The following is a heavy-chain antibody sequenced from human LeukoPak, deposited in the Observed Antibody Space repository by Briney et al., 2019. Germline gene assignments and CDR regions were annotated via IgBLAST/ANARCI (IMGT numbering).Heavy chain of an antibody. D-gene: IGHD3-22*01. J-gene: IGHJ4*02. CDR1: GFTFSSYW. CDR3: ARTYYYDSSGYLPRAFDY. Sequence: GGSLRLSCAASGFTFSSYWMSWMRQAPGKGPEWVANIKYDGNEEYYVDSVKGRFTISRDNAKNSLYLQLNSLRVEDTAVYYCARTYYYDSSGYLPRAFDYWGQGTLVTVSS. CDR2: IKYDGNEE. V-gene: IGHV3-7*01.